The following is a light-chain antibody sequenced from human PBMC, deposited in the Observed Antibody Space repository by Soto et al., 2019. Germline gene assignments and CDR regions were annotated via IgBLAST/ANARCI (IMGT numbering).Light chain of an antibody. CDR3: QSYYSILSGVV. CDR2: GNS. V-gene: IGLV1-40*01. Sequence: QSVLTQPPSVSGAPGQRVTISFTGSSSNIGAVYDGHWYQQLPGTAPKLLIYGNSNRPSGVPDRFSGPKSGTSAALAITGVQAEDEDDYYRQSYYSILSGVVFGGGNKRTVL. J-gene: IGLJ2*01. CDR1: SSNIGAVYD.